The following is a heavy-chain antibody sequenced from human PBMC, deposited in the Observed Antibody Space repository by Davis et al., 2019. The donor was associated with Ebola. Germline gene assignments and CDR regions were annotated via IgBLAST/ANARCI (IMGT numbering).Heavy chain of an antibody. Sequence: SVKVSCKASGGTFSSYAISWVRQAPGQGLEWMGGIIPIFGTANYAQKFQGRVTMTRDTSTSTVYMELSSLRSEDTAVYYCARKGAGTVLFDYWGQGTLVTVSS. D-gene: IGHD4-17*01. J-gene: IGHJ4*02. CDR3: ARKGAGTVLFDY. V-gene: IGHV1-69*05. CDR1: GGTFSSYA. CDR2: IIPIFGTA.